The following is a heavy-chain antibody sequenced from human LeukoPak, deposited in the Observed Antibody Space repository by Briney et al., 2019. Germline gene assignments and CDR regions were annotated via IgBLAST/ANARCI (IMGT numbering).Heavy chain of an antibody. J-gene: IGHJ6*02. CDR3: AGHYYDSSGYYYYYGMDV. CDR1: GGSISSYY. Sequence: SETLSLTCTVSGGSISSYYWSWIRQPPGKGLEWIGYIYYSGSTNYNPSLKSRVTISVDTSKNQFSLKLSSVTAADTAVYYCAGHYYDSSGYYYYYGMDVWGQGTMVTVSS. V-gene: IGHV4-59*08. D-gene: IGHD3-22*01. CDR2: IYYSGST.